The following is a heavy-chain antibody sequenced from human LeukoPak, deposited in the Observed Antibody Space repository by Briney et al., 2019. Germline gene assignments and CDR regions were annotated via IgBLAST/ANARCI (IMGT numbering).Heavy chain of an antibody. CDR2: ISGSGDST. CDR3: AKGAYYAD. V-gene: IGHV3-23*01. J-gene: IGHJ1*01. D-gene: IGHD3-3*01. CDR1: GFSFNSFG. Sequence: PGGSLRLSCAASGFSFNSFGMNWVRQAPGKGLEWVSTISGSGDSTYYADSVKGRFTTSRDNSKNTLYLQMNSLRAEDTAVYFCAKGAYYADWGQGTLVTVSS.